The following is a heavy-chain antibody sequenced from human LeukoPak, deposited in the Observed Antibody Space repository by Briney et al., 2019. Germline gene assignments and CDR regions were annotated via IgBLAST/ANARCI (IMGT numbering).Heavy chain of an antibody. CDR1: GYTFTSYG. D-gene: IGHD6-13*01. J-gene: IGHJ4*02. CDR2: ISAYNGNT. CDR3: ARVLEEAAAGTISPYYYFDY. V-gene: IGHV1-18*01. Sequence: ASVKVSCKASGYTFTSYGISWVRQAPGQGLEWMGWISAYNGNTNYAQKLQGRVTMTTDTSTSTAYMELRSLRSDDTAVYYCARVLEEAAAGTISPYYYFDYWGQGTLVTVSS.